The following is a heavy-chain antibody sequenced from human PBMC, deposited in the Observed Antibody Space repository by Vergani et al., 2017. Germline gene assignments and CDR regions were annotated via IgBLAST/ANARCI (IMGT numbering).Heavy chain of an antibody. CDR2: IYYSGST. J-gene: IGHJ6*02. Sequence: QVQLQESGPGLVKPSQTLSLTCTVSGGSISSGGYYWSWIRQHPGKGLEWIGYIYYSGSTYYNPSLKSRVTISVDTSKNQFSLKLSSVTAADTAVYYFARVSGDAAMGGLKRTGTTEDYYYYGMDVWGQGTTVTVSS. D-gene: IGHD1-1*01. CDR1: GGSISSGGYY. V-gene: IGHV4-31*03. CDR3: ARVSGDAAMGGLKRTGTTEDYYYYGMDV.